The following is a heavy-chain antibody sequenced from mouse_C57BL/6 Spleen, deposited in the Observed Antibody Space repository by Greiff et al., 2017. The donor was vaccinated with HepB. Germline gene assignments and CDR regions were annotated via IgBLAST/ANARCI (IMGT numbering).Heavy chain of an antibody. CDR2: INPYNGGT. CDR1: GYTFTDYY. CDR3: ARGTTVKDYAVDY. D-gene: IGHD1-1*01. J-gene: IGHJ4*01. Sequence: EVQLQQSGPVLVKPGASVKMSCKASGYTFTDYYMNWVKQSHGKSLEWIGVINPYNGGTSYNQKFKGKATLTVDKSSSTAYLELNSLTAEDSAVYDCARGTTVKDYAVDYWGQGTSVTVSS. V-gene: IGHV1-19*01.